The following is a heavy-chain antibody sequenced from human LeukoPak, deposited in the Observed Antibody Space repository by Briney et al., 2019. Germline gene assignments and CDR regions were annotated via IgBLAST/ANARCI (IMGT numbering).Heavy chain of an antibody. V-gene: IGHV4-39*07. CDR3: ASSRSRYCSGGSCYSGGLDY. D-gene: IGHD2-15*01. J-gene: IGHJ4*02. CDR1: GGSIGGSGYY. Sequence: PSETLSLTCIVSGGSIGGSGYYWGWIRQPPGKGLEWIGSLSYSGNTYNNPSLKSRVSISVDTSKNQFSLKLSSVTAADTAVYYCASSRSRYCSGGSCYSGGLDYWGQGTLVTVSS. CDR2: LSYSGNT.